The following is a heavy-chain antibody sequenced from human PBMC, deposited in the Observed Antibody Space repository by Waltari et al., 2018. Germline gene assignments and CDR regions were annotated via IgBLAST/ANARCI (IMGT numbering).Heavy chain of an antibody. J-gene: IGHJ6*02. CDR2: IYYSGST. CDR3: ARVGGRGSAGYYYGMDV. Sequence: QVQLQESGPGLVKPSETLSLTCTVSGGSISSYYWSWIRQPPGKGLEWIGYIYYSGSTNYNPSLKSRVTMSVDTSKNQFSLKLSSVTAADTAVYYCARVGGRGSAGYYYGMDVWGQGTTVTVSS. CDR1: GGSISSYY. V-gene: IGHV4-59*12. D-gene: IGHD1-26*01.